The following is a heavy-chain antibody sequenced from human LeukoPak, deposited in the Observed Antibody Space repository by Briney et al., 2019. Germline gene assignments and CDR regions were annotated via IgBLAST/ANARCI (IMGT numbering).Heavy chain of an antibody. V-gene: IGHV3-15*01. CDR2: IKSRIDGGTT. Sequence: GGSLRLSCAASGFIFTNAWMGWVRQAPGKGLEWIGRIKSRIDGGTTDYAAPVKGRFTISRDDSKNTLYLQLNSLKSEDTAEYYCTTDRGVAARPLFDYWGQGILVTVSS. D-gene: IGHD6-6*01. J-gene: IGHJ4*02. CDR3: TTDRGVAARPLFDY. CDR1: GFIFTNAW.